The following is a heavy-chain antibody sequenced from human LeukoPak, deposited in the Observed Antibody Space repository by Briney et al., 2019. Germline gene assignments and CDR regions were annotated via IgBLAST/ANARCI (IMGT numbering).Heavy chain of an antibody. J-gene: IGHJ4*02. Sequence: GASVKVSCKASGYTFTSYGISWVRQAPGQGLEWMGWISAYNGNTNYAQKLQGRVTTTTDTSTSTAYMELRSLRSDDTAVYYCARDTPFRIAAGRYFDYWGQGTLVTVSS. CDR3: ARDTPFRIAAGRYFDY. D-gene: IGHD6-13*01. V-gene: IGHV1-18*01. CDR2: ISAYNGNT. CDR1: GYTFTSYG.